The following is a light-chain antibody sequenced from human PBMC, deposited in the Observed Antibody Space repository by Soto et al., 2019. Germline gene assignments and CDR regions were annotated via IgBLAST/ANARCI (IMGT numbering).Light chain of an antibody. Sequence: YELTQPPSVSVAPGKTARITCGGNNIGSKSVHWYQQKPGQAPVLVIYYDSDRPSGIPERFSGSISGNTATLTISRVEAGDEADYYCQVWDSSSDHWVFGGGTKVTVL. J-gene: IGLJ3*02. CDR1: NIGSKS. CDR2: YDS. CDR3: QVWDSSSDHWV. V-gene: IGLV3-21*04.